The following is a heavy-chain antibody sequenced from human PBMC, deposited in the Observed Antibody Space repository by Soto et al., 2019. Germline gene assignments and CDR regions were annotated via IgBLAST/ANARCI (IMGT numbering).Heavy chain of an antibody. CDR1: GFTFSGSA. CDR3: TSWDMVRGYYDY. V-gene: IGHV3-73*01. Sequence: GGSLRLSCAASGFTFSGSAMHWVRQASGKGLEWVGRIRSKANSYATAYAASVKGRFTISRDDSKNTAYLQMNSLKTEDTAVYYCTSWDMVRGYYDYWGQGTLVTVSS. J-gene: IGHJ4*02. D-gene: IGHD3-10*01. CDR2: IRSKANSYAT.